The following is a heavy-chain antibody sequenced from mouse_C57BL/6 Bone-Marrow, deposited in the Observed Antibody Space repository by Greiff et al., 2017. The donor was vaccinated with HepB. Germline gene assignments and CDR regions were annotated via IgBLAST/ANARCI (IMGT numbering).Heavy chain of an antibody. V-gene: IGHV5-16*01. CDR2: INSDGSST. J-gene: IGHJ3*01. Sequence: EVKLMESEGGLVQPGSSMKLSCTASGFTFSDYYMAWVRQVPEKGLEWVANINSDGSSTYYLDSLKSRFIISRDNAKNILYLQMSRLKSEDTATYYCARGPGFAYWGQGTLVTVSA. CDR3: ARGPGFAY. CDR1: GFTFSDYY.